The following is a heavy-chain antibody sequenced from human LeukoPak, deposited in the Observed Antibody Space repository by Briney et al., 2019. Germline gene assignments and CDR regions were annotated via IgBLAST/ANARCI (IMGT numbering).Heavy chain of an antibody. CDR1: GGSISSSNW. D-gene: IGHD2-21*02. CDR2: IYHSGST. J-gene: IGHJ3*02. V-gene: IGHV4-4*02. Sequence: SETLSLTCAVSGGSISSSNWWSWVRQPPGKGLEWIGEIYHSGSTNYNPSLKSRVTISVDTSKNQFSLKLSSVTAADTAVYYCAREVVVTAIPDAFDIWGQGTMVTVSS. CDR3: AREVVVTAIPDAFDI.